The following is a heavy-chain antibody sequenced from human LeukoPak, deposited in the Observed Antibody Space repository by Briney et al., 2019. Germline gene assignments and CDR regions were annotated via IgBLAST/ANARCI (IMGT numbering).Heavy chain of an antibody. CDR1: GDSITSGGFY. D-gene: IGHD3-22*01. CDR3: ARDSSGRYYFDH. J-gene: IGHJ4*02. Sequence: SETLSLTCTVSGDSITSGGFYWSWIRQHPGRGLEWIGYIYYRARTYYNPSLKSRVIVSLDTSRNQFSLNLRSVTAADTAVYYCARDSSGRYYFDHWGRGILVTVSS. CDR2: IYYRART. V-gene: IGHV4-31*03.